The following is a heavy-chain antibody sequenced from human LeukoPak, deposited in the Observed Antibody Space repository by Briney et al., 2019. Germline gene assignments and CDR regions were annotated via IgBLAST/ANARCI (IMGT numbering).Heavy chain of an antibody. J-gene: IGHJ4*02. CDR2: IKRDGSEK. CDR3: AREHATSSSSDY. CDR1: EFTFRNYW. V-gene: IGHV3-7*01. Sequence: PGGSLRLSCAASEFTFRNYWMSWFRQAPGKGLEWLANIKRDGSEKYYVDSVKGRFTISRDNDKNLLYLQMNSLRVGDTAVYYCAREHATSSSSDYWGQGTLVTVSS. D-gene: IGHD6-13*01.